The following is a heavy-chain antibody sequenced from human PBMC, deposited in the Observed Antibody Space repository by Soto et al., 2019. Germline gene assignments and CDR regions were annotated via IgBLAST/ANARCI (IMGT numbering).Heavy chain of an antibody. Sequence: EVQLVESGGGLVQPGGSLRLSCAASGFTFSSYWMHWVRQAPGKGLVWVSRINSDGSSTSYADSVKSRFTISRDNAKNTLYLQMNSLRAEDTAVYYCARDFGSYYDSSGGTNWFDPWGQGTLVTVSS. CDR2: INSDGSST. J-gene: IGHJ5*02. CDR1: GFTFSSYW. CDR3: ARDFGSYYDSSGGTNWFDP. V-gene: IGHV3-74*01. D-gene: IGHD3-22*01.